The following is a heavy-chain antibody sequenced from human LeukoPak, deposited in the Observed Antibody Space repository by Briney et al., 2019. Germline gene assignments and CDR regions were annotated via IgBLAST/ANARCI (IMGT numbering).Heavy chain of an antibody. V-gene: IGHV3-20*04. CDR3: AGATPYYYYMDV. CDR2: INWNGGST. CDR1: GFTFDDYG. J-gene: IGHJ6*03. D-gene: IGHD2-15*01. Sequence: PGGSLRLSCAASGFTFDDYGMSWVRQAPGKGLEWVSGINWNGGSTGYADSVKGRFTISRDNAKNSLYLQMNSLRAEDTALYYCAGATPYYYYMDVWGKGTTVTVSS.